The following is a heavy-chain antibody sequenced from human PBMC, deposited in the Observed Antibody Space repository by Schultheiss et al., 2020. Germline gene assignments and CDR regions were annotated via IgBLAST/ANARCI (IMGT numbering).Heavy chain of an antibody. Sequence: GESLKISCAASGFSFSRYWMSWVRQAPGKGLEWVAVISYDGSNQYYADSVKGRFTISRENAKNSLYLQMNSLRAGDTAVYYCARVPRVGAQYTPDYWGQGTLVTVSS. V-gene: IGHV3-30*14. CDR2: ISYDGSNQ. CDR3: ARVPRVGAQYTPDY. J-gene: IGHJ4*02. CDR1: GFSFSRYW. D-gene: IGHD1-26*01.